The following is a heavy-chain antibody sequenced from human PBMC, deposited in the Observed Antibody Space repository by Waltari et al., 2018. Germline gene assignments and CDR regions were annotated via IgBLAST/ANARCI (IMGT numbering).Heavy chain of an antibody. D-gene: IGHD2-15*01. V-gene: IGHV4-4*02. J-gene: IGHJ4*02. Sequence: WSRVRQSPDKGREWIGQDHRNGRTNYTPSLASRAIVSLDSSRNQFSLRILSATAADTAVYYCARDLGRGLFLDSWGQGTLVTVSP. CDR2: DHRNGRT. CDR3: ARDLGRGLFLDS.